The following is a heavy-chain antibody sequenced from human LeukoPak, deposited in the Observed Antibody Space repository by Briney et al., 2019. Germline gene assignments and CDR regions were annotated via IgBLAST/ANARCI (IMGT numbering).Heavy chain of an antibody. V-gene: IGHV3-23*01. J-gene: IGHJ4*02. CDR2: ISGSGGST. Sequence: GGSLRLSCAASGVTFSSYAMSWVRQAPGKGLEWVSAISGSGGSTYYADSVKGRFTISRDNSKNTLYLQMNSLRAEDTAVYYCAKGALYGSGSSTTGDYFDYWGQGTLVTVSS. CDR1: GVTFSSYA. D-gene: IGHD3-10*01. CDR3: AKGALYGSGSSTTGDYFDY.